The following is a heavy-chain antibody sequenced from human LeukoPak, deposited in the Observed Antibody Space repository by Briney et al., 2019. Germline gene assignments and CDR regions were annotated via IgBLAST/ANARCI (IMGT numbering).Heavy chain of an antibody. CDR3: ATPRRGGPGIDF. Sequence: PSETLSLTCSVSGGSIRSSSFYWGWIRQPPGKGLEWIGNIYYSGTTYYSPSLRSRVTMSVDTSKSQFSLRLRSVSAEDTAVYYCATPRRGGPGIDFWGLGTLVTVSS. D-gene: IGHD1-14*01. CDR1: GGSIRSSSFY. J-gene: IGHJ4*02. CDR2: IYYSGTT. V-gene: IGHV4-39*01.